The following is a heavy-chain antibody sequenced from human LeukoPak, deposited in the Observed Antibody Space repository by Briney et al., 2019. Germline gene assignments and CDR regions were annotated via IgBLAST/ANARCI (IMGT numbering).Heavy chain of an antibody. D-gene: IGHD3-22*01. CDR2: INSEGSTI. Sequence: PGGSLRLSCAGSGITFSTYWMHWVRQAPRKGLVWVSRINSEGSTISYADSVKGRFTISRDNAKNTLFLQMNSLRAEDTAVYYCARISSDSISYYDHWGQGTLVTVSS. CDR1: GITFSTYW. J-gene: IGHJ4*02. V-gene: IGHV3-74*01. CDR3: ARISSDSISYYDH.